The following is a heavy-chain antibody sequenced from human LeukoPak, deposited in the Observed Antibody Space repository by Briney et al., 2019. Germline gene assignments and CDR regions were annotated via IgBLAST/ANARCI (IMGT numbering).Heavy chain of an antibody. V-gene: IGHV3-53*01. CDR3: ARIWNYGY. Sequence: GGSLRLSCAASGFMVSSNYMSWVRQAPGKGLEWVSVMYSDGSTYYADSVKGRFTISRDNPKNTLYLQMNSLRAEDTAVYYCARIWNYGYWGQGTLVTVSS. CDR2: MYSDGST. J-gene: IGHJ4*02. CDR1: GFMVSSNY. D-gene: IGHD1-7*01.